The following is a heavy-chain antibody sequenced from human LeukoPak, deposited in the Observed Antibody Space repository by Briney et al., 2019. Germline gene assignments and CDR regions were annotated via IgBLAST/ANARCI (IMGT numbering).Heavy chain of an antibody. Sequence: GGSLTLSCAASGFTFSSYGMHWVRQAPGKGLEWVAVIWYDGSNKYYADSVKGRFTISGDNSKNTLYLQMNSLRAEDTAVYYCARNVLRVVDYYYYGMDVWGQGTTVTVSS. CDR3: ARNVLRVVDYYYYGMDV. J-gene: IGHJ6*02. D-gene: IGHD3-3*01. CDR2: IWYDGSNK. V-gene: IGHV3-33*01. CDR1: GFTFSSYG.